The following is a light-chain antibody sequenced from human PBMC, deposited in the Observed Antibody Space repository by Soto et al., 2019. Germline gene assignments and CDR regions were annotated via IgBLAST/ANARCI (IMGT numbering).Light chain of an antibody. CDR3: QQYNNWPPK. J-gene: IGKJ1*01. V-gene: IGKV3-15*01. CDR1: QSVSSN. Sequence: EIVITQSPATLSVSPGERATLSCRASQSVSSNLAWYQQKPGQAPRLLIYGASTRATGIPARFSGSGSGTEFTLTISSLQSEDFAVYYCQQYNNWPPKFGQGTKV. CDR2: GAS.